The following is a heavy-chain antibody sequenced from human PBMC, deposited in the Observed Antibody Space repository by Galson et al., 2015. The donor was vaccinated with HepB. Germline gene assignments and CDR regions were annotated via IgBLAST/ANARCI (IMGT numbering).Heavy chain of an antibody. CDR1: GYSFTGYY. CDR3: ATSIAVAGPSFDY. CDR2: ISPDSGAT. V-gene: IGHV1-2*02. J-gene: IGHJ4*02. D-gene: IGHD6-19*01. Sequence: SVKVSCKASGYSFTGYYIHWVRQAPGQGLEWMGWISPDSGATNHAQKFQGRVTLTRDTSISTAYMELSSLRSEDTAVYYCATSIAVAGPSFDYWGQGTLVTVSS.